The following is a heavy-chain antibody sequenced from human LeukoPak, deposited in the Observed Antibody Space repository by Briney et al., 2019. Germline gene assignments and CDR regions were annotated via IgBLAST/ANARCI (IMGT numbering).Heavy chain of an antibody. D-gene: IGHD3-22*01. CDR2: TSGSGTTT. Sequence: LSGGSLRLSCAASGFTLSSNAMSWVRQAPGKGLEWVSATSGSGTTTFYADSVKGRFIISRDNSENTVYLQMNSLRAEDTAVYYCAKNYYDRSGHCQYYFQYWGQGTLVAVSS. V-gene: IGHV3-23*01. CDR1: GFTLSSNA. J-gene: IGHJ4*02. CDR3: AKNYYDRSGHCQYYFQY.